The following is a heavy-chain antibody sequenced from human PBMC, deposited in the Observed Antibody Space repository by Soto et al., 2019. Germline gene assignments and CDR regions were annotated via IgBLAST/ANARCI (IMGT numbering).Heavy chain of an antibody. Sequence: GASVKVSCKAPGDTFSNYGINWVRQAPGQGLEWMGEIFPLLGTTNYALKFQDRVTITADKSTTTVYLDLRSLTSEDTAVYYCTREGTTVTRPNFDHWGQGTRVTVSS. J-gene: IGHJ4*02. CDR2: IFPLLGTT. CDR3: TREGTTVTRPNFDH. V-gene: IGHV1-69*10. D-gene: IGHD4-17*01. CDR1: GDTFSNYG.